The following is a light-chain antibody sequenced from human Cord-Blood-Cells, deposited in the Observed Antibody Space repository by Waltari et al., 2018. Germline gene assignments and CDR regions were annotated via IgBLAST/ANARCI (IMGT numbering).Light chain of an antibody. V-gene: IGLV2-11*01. CDR3: CSYAGSYTPEGV. CDR2: DVS. CDR1: SSDVGGYNY. Sequence: QSALTQPRSVSGSPGQSVTISCTGTSSDVGGYNYFSCVQQHPGKAPKLMIYDVSKRPSGVPDRFSGSKSGNTASLTISGLQAEDEADYYCCSYAGSYTPEGVFGGGTKLTVL. J-gene: IGLJ3*02.